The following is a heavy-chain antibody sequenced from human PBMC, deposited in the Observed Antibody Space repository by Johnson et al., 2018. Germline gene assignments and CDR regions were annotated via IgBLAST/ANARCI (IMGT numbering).Heavy chain of an antibody. CDR1: GFTFSNAW. CDR2: IKSKTDGGTT. J-gene: IGHJ6*03. V-gene: IGHV3-15*07. CDR3: TTLGIAAAGTAYYYYYMDV. Sequence: VQLVESGGGLVKPGGSLRLSCAASGFTFSNAWMNWVRQAPGKGLEWVGRIKSKTDGGTTDYAAPVKGRFTISRVDSKNTLYLQMNSLKTEDTAVYYCTTLGIAAAGTAYYYYYMDVWGKGTTVTVSS. D-gene: IGHD6-13*01.